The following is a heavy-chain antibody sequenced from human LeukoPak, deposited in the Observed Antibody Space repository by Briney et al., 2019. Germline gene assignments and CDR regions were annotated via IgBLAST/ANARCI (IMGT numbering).Heavy chain of an antibody. D-gene: IGHD3-16*02. V-gene: IGHV1-69*13. CDR1: GGTFSSYA. CDR2: IIPIFGTA. Sequence: GALVKVSCKASGGTFSSYAISWVRQAPGQGLEWMGGIIPIFGTANYAQKFQGRVTITADESTSTAYMELSSLRSEDTAVYYCARDRSPGFDYWGQGTLVTVSS. CDR3: ARDRSPGFDY. J-gene: IGHJ4*02.